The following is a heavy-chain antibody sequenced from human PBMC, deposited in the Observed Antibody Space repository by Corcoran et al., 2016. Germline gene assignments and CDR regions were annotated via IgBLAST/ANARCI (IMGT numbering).Heavy chain of an antibody. Sequence: QVQLVESGGGVVQPGRSLRLSCAASGFTFSSYGMHWVRQAPGKGLEWVAVIWYDGSNKYYADSVKGRFTISRDNSKNTLYLQMNSLRAEDTAVYYCARGGVSIAAPVDYWGQGTLVTVSS. CDR2: IWYDGSNK. J-gene: IGHJ4*02. CDR3: ARGGVSIAAPVDY. D-gene: IGHD6-6*01. CDR1: GFTFSSYG. V-gene: IGHV3-33*01.